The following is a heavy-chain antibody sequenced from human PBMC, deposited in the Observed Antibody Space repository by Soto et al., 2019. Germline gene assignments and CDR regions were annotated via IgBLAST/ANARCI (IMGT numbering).Heavy chain of an antibody. CDR2: INAHSGGT. V-gene: IGHV1-2*02. D-gene: IGHD6-6*01. Sequence: ASVKVSCKASGFSFTGYYIHWLRQAPGQGLEWMGWINAHSGGTEYAQKFQGRVTLTRDTSIATAYLTLTSLTSDDTALYYCAKDLTRQLAYWLDPWGQGTQVIVSS. CDR1: GFSFTGYY. CDR3: AKDLTRQLAYWLDP. J-gene: IGHJ5*02.